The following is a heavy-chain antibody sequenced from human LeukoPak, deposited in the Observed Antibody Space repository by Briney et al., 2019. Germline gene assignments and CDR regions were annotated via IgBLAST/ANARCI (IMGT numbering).Heavy chain of an antibody. CDR2: IYYSGST. J-gene: IGHJ3*02. D-gene: IGHD1-26*01. Sequence: SETLSLTCTVSGGSISSYYWSWIRQPPGKGLEWIGYIYYSGSTNYNPSLKSRVTISVDTSKNQFSLKLSSVTAADTAVYYCARVMGVNGAFDIWGQGTTVTISS. V-gene: IGHV4-59*01. CDR3: ARVMGVNGAFDI. CDR1: GGSISSYY.